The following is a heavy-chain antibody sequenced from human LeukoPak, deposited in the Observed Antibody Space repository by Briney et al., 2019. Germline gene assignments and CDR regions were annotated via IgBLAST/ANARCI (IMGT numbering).Heavy chain of an antibody. J-gene: IGHJ4*02. CDR1: GGSFSGYY. Sequence: SETLSLTCAVYGGSFSGYYWSWIHQPPGKGLEWIGEIHPSGSTSYNPSLKSRVTISVDTSKNQFSLNMSSVTAADTAVYYCARGTDGSKIAYWGQGTLVTVSS. D-gene: IGHD1-26*01. CDR3: ARGTDGSKIAY. V-gene: IGHV4-34*01. CDR2: IHPSGST.